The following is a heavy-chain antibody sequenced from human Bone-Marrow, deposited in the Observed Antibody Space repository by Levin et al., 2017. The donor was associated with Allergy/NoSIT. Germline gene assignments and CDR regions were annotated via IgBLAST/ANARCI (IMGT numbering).Heavy chain of an antibody. J-gene: IGHJ4*02. D-gene: IGHD5-24*01. V-gene: IGHV4-59*01. Sequence: SETLSLTCTVSGDSLSSYYWSWIRQPPGKRLEWIAYISYSGSTNYNPSLKSRVTLSVDTSKNHFSPNLTSVTAADTAVYYCARSLRRENFDYWGQGILVTVSS. CDR2: ISYSGST. CDR3: ARSLRRENFDY. CDR1: GDSLSSYY.